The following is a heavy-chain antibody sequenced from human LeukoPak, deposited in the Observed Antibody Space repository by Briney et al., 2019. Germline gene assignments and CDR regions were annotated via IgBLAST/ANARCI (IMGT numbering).Heavy chain of an antibody. V-gene: IGHV3-30*02. CDR3: AKVYGDYVVY. CDR2: IRYDGSNK. CDR1: GFTFSSYG. J-gene: IGHJ4*02. Sequence: GGSLRLSCAASGFTFSSYGMHWVRQAPGKGLEWVAFIRYDGSNKYYADSVKGRFTIPRDNSKNTLYLQMNSLRAEDTAVYYCAKVYGDYVVYWGQGTLVTVSS. D-gene: IGHD4-17*01.